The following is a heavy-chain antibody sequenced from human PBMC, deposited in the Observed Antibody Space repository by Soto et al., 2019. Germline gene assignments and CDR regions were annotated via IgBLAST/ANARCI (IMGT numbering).Heavy chain of an antibody. D-gene: IGHD1-26*01. J-gene: IGHJ4*02. CDR2: IWYDGSNK. CDR3: ARDPEHIGFFDY. V-gene: IGHV3-33*01. CDR1: AFTFSSYC. Sequence: SVTLSCAACAFTFSSYCMRWVTQAPGKGLEWVAVIWYDGSNKYYADSVKGRFTVSRDNSKNTLYLQMNSLRAEDTAVYYCARDPEHIGFFDYWGQGTLVTVSS.